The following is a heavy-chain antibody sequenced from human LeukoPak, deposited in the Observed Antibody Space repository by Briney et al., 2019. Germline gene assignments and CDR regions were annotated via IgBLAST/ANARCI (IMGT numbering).Heavy chain of an antibody. J-gene: IGHJ4*02. CDR2: IYYSGST. V-gene: IGHV4-59*01. CDR3: ARAFRGDYDFWSGYPHFDY. Sequence: PSETLSLTCTVSGDSISSYYWNWIRQPPGKGLEWIGYIYYSGSTNYNPSLKSRVTISVDTSKTQFSLKLSSVTAADTAVYYCARAFRGDYDFWSGYPHFDYWGQGTLVTVSS. CDR1: GDSISSYY. D-gene: IGHD3-3*01.